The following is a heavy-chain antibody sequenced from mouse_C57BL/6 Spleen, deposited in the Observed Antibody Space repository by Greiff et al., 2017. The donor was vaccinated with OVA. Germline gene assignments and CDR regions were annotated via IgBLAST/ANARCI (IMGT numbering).Heavy chain of an antibody. CDR2: INPNNGGT. V-gene: IGHV1-22*01. J-gene: IGHJ2*01. Sequence: EVKLQESGPELVKPGASVKMSCKASGYTFTDYNMHWVKQSHGKSLEWIGYINPNNGGTSYNQKFKGKATLTVNKSSSTAYMELRSLTSEDSAVYYCARSYYYGSNYFDYWGQGTTLTVSS. CDR3: ARSYYYGSNYFDY. CDR1: GYTFTDYN. D-gene: IGHD1-1*01.